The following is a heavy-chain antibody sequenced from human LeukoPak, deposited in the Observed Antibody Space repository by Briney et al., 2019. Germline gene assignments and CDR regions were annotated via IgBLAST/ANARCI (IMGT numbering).Heavy chain of an antibody. J-gene: IGHJ6*02. V-gene: IGHV4-34*01. Sequence: PSETLSLTCGVYGGSFSGYYCNWIRQPPGKGLEWIGEIHPGGSTNYSPSLKSRVTISVDTSKNQFSLKLSSVTAADTAVYYCAGSRGEAIDGYYYYYGMDVWGQGTTVTVSS. CDR2: IHPGGST. CDR3: AGSRGEAIDGYYYYYGMDV. CDR1: GGSFSGYY. D-gene: IGHD2-21*01.